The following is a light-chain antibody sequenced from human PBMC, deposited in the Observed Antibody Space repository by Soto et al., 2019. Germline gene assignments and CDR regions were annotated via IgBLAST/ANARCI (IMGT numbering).Light chain of an antibody. J-gene: IGKJ2*01. CDR3: MQGTHWPYT. V-gene: IGKV2-30*01. CDR1: QSIVFSDGNTL. CDR2: GVS. Sequence: DVVMTQSPLSLSVTLGQPAAISCRSSQSIVFSDGNTLLNWFHQGPGQSPRRLIYGVSNRDSGVPARFSGTGSGTYFTLKISRVEAEDVGLYYCMQGTHWPYTFGQGTKLEIK.